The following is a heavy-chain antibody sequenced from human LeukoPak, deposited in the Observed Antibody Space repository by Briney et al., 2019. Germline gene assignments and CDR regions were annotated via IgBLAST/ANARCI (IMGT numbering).Heavy chain of an antibody. J-gene: IGHJ4*02. CDR1: GGSISSYY. V-gene: IGHV4-34*01. D-gene: IGHD3-10*01. Sequence: SLETLSLTCTVSGGSISSYYWSWIRQPPGKGLEWIGEINHSGSTNYNPSLKSRVTISVDTSKNQFSLKLSSVTAADTAVYYCARRSVRGVIRYWGQGILVTVSS. CDR2: INHSGST. CDR3: ARRSVRGVIRY.